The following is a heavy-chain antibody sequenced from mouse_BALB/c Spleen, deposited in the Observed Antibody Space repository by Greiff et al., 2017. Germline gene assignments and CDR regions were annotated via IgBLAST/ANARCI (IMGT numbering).Heavy chain of an antibody. J-gene: IGHJ4*01. V-gene: IGHV14-3*02. D-gene: IGHD1-1*01. CDR2: IDPANGNT. Sequence: VQLQQSGAELVKPGASVKLSCTASGFNIKDTYMHWVKQRPEQGLEWIGRIDPANGNTKYDPKFQGKATITADTSSNTAYLQLSSLTSEDTAVYYCARGCYYGSFYAMDYWGQGTSVTVSS. CDR3: ARGCYYGSFYAMDY. CDR1: GFNIKDTY.